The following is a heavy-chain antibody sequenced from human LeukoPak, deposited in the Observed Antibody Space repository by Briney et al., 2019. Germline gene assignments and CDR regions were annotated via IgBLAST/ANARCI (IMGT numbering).Heavy chain of an antibody. V-gene: IGHV3-21*01. J-gene: IGHJ4*02. CDR2: ISSSSNFK. Sequence: GGSLRLSCAASGFTFSSYAMNWVRQAPGKGLEWVSSISSSSNFKYYADSVKGRFTISRDNAKNSLYLQMNSLRDEDTAVYYCVRDNGYSNPFDYWGQGTLVTVSS. D-gene: IGHD4-11*01. CDR3: VRDNGYSNPFDY. CDR1: GFTFSSYA.